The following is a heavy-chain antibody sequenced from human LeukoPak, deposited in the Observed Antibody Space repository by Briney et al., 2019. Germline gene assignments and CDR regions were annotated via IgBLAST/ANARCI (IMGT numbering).Heavy chain of an antibody. J-gene: IGHJ4*02. CDR1: GYTFTNYA. CDR3: ARVVKYSSGPLTDLLPYYFDS. Sequence: ASVKVSCKASGYTFTNYAMHWVRQAPGQRLEWMGWINAGNGNTKYSQEFQGRVTISRDTSASTAYMELSSLTSEDMAVYYCARVVKYSSGPLTDLLPYYFDSWGQGTLVTVSS. CDR2: INAGNGNT. V-gene: IGHV1-3*03. D-gene: IGHD6-19*01.